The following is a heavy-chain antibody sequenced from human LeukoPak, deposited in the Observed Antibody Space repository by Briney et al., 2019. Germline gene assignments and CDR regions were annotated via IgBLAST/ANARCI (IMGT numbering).Heavy chain of an antibody. CDR3: VRRAVSGEEALDFDY. Sequence: GGSLRLSCAASGFTFSAHSMYWVRQAPGKGLEWVASISSRSSYIYYGGSVKGRFTVSRDNARNSVYLQMNSLRVEDTAVYYCVRRAVSGEEALDFDYWGQGTLVTVSS. J-gene: IGHJ4*02. D-gene: IGHD6-19*01. CDR1: GFTFSAHS. CDR2: ISSRSSYI. V-gene: IGHV3-21*01.